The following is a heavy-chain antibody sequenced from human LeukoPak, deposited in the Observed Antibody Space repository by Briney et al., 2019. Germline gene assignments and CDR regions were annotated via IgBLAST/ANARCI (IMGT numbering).Heavy chain of an antibody. CDR1: GFTFSSYW. J-gene: IGHJ4*02. CDR2: IKTDGSQI. Sequence: GGSLRLSCVASGFTFSSYWMTWVRQAPGKGLEWVANIKTDGSQIYYVDSVKGRFTTSRDNAKNSLYLQMNSLRAEGAAVYYCAKAPVTTCRGAYCYPFDYWGQGTLVTVSS. D-gene: IGHD2-21*01. V-gene: IGHV3-7*03. CDR3: AKAPVTTCRGAYCYPFDY.